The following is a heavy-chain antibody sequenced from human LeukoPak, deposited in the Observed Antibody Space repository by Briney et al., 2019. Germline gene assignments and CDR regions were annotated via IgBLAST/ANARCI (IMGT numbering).Heavy chain of an antibody. J-gene: IGHJ4*02. CDR1: GHSIRSFF. V-gene: IGHV4-59*07. Sequence: SDTLSLTCTLSGHSIRSFFWSWARQPPGKGREWIGFFYYTGSTKYHPSLKSPVSISVNPSPNQLSLNLTPLAPPHPAAIYFARLTSADYGYFEDWGQGGLVNVCS. D-gene: IGHD4-17*01. CDR3: ARLTSADYGYFED. CDR2: FYYTGST.